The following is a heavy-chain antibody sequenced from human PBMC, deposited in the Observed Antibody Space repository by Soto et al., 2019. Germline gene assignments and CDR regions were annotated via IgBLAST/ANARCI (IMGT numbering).Heavy chain of an antibody. CDR3: ATPARIVGASDAFDF. V-gene: IGHV5-10-1*01. CDR1: GYSFTSYW. Sequence: GESLKISCKGSGYSFTSYWISWVRQMPGKGLEWMGRIDPSDSYTNYSPSFQGHVTISADKSISTAYLQWSSLKASDTAMYYCATPARIVGASDAFDFWGQGTMVTVSS. D-gene: IGHD1-26*01. CDR2: IDPSDSYT. J-gene: IGHJ3*01.